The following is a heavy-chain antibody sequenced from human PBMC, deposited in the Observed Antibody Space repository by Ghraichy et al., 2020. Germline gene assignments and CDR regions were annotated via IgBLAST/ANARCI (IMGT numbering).Heavy chain of an antibody. V-gene: IGHV6-1*01. J-gene: IGHJ6*02. CDR3: ARVDYDFWSGPPPNYYYYYGMDV. CDR1: GDSVSSNSAA. CDR2: TYYRSKWYN. D-gene: IGHD3-3*01. Sequence: SQTLSLTCAISGDSVSSNSAAWNWIRQSPSRGLEWLGRTYYRSKWYNDYAVSVKSRITINPDTSKNQFSLQLNSVTPEDTAVYYCARVDYDFWSGPPPNYYYYYGMDVWGQGTTVTVSS.